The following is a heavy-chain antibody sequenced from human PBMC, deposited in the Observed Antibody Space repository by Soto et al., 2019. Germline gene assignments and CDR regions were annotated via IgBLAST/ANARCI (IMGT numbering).Heavy chain of an antibody. Sequence: GGSLRLSCAASGFTFSSYAMSWVRQAPGKGLEWVSAISVSGGSTYYADSVKGRFTISRDNSKNTLYLQMNSLRAEDTAVYYCAKDQDSSGYYFTNWGQGTLVTVYS. D-gene: IGHD3-22*01. CDR1: GFTFSSYA. J-gene: IGHJ4*02. V-gene: IGHV3-23*01. CDR3: AKDQDSSGYYFTN. CDR2: ISVSGGST.